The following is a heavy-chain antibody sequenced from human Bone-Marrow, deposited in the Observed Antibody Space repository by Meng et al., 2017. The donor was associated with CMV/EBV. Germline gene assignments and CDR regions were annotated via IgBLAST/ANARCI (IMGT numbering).Heavy chain of an antibody. D-gene: IGHD6-6*01. CDR3: ARESSPNWFDP. V-gene: IGHV1-46*01. J-gene: IGHJ5*02. CDR1: GYTFTSYY. CDR2: INPSGGST. Sequence: ASVKVSCKASGYTFTSYYMHWVRQAPGQGLEWMGIINPSGGSTSYAQKFQGRVTMTRDTSTSTVYTELSSLRSEDTAVYYCARESSPNWFDPWGQGTLVTVSS.